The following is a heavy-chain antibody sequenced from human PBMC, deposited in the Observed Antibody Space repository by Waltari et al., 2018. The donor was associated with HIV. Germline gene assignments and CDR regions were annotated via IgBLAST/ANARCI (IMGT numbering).Heavy chain of an antibody. J-gene: IGHJ4*02. CDR1: GFTFSDHY. CDR2: ISSSGSTI. CDR3: ARERGSYGYVD. V-gene: IGHV3-11*01. D-gene: IGHD5-18*01. Sequence: QVQPVESGGGLVKPGGSLKLFCAVAGFTFSDHYLSCIRQAPGKGLDWVSYISSSGSTIYYADSVKGRFTISRDNAKNSLYLQMNSLRAEDTAVYYCARERGSYGYVDWGQGTLVTVSS.